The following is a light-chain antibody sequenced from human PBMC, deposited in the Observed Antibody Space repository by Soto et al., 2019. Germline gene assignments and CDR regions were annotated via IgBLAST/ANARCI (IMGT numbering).Light chain of an antibody. CDR2: EVN. V-gene: IGLV2-14*01. Sequence: QSALTQPASVSGSPGQSITISCTGTSSDVGGYNYVSWYQQHPDKAPKLIICEVNNRPSGVSYRFSGSKSGNTASLTISGLQAQEEADYFCSSYTSSRTEVFGTGTKLTVL. CDR3: SSYTSSRTEV. J-gene: IGLJ1*01. CDR1: SSDVGGYNY.